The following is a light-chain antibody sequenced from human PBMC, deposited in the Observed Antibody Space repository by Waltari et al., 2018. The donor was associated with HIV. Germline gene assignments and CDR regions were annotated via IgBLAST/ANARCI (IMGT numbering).Light chain of an antibody. CDR1: SSDVGGYNY. CDR2: DVT. J-gene: IGLJ2*01. V-gene: IGLV2-11*01. Sequence: QSALTQPRSVSGYPGQSVTISCTGTSSDVGGYNYVSWYQQHPGKAPKLMIYDVTKRPSGVPDRFSGSKSGNTASLTISGLQAEDEADYYCCSYAGIYTFLFGGGTKLTVL. CDR3: CSYAGIYTFL.